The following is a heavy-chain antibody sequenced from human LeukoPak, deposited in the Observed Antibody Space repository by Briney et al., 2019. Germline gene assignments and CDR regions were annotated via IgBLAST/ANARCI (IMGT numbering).Heavy chain of an antibody. CDR2: ISSSGSTI. CDR1: GFTFSDYY. D-gene: IGHD1-26*01. J-gene: IGHJ6*03. V-gene: IGHV3-11*04. Sequence: GGSLRLSCAASGFTFSDYYMSWIRQAPGKGLEWVSYISSSGSTIYYADSVKGRFTISGDNAKNSLYLQMNSLRAEDTAVYYCARAVRGSYSGYYYYYMDDWGKGTTVTVSS. CDR3: ARAVRGSYSGYYYYYMDD.